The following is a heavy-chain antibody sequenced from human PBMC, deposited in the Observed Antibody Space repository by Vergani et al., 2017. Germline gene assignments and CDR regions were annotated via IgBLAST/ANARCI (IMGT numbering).Heavy chain of an antibody. Sequence: QVQLQESGPGLVKPSETLSLTCTVSGGSISSYYWSWIRQPAGKGLEWIGRIYTSGSTNYNPSLKSRVTMSVDTSKNQFSLKLSSVIAADTAVDYCASALLWFGELPPPGYFQHWGQGTLVTVSS. V-gene: IGHV4-4*07. CDR1: GGSISSYY. J-gene: IGHJ1*01. CDR3: ASALLWFGELPPPGYFQH. CDR2: IYTSGST. D-gene: IGHD3-10*01.